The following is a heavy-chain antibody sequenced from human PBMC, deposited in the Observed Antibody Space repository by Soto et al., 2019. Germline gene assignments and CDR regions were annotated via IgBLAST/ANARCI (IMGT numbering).Heavy chain of an antibody. J-gene: IGHJ4*02. Sequence: QVQLQESGPGLVKPSQTLSLTCTVSGGSISSGDYYWSWIRQPPGKVLEWIGYIYYSGSTYYNPSLKSRFTISVDTSKNQFSLKLSSVTAADTAVYYCARVPLRRGYSGYDFGWSDYWSQGTLVTVSS. CDR2: IYYSGST. V-gene: IGHV4-30-4*01. CDR3: ARVPLRRGYSGYDFGWSDY. D-gene: IGHD5-12*01. CDR1: GGSISSGDYY.